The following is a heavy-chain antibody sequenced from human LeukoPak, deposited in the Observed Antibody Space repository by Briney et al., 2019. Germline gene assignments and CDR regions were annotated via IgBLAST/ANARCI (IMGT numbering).Heavy chain of an antibody. Sequence: PPETLSHTCAVYGGSFSGYYWSWIRQPPGKGLEWIGEINHSGSTNYNPSLKSRVTISVDTSKNQFSLKLSSVTAADTAVYYCARGFWSYYFDYWGQGTLVTVSS. D-gene: IGHD1-26*01. J-gene: IGHJ4*02. V-gene: IGHV4-34*01. CDR1: GGSFSGYY. CDR2: INHSGST. CDR3: ARGFWSYYFDY.